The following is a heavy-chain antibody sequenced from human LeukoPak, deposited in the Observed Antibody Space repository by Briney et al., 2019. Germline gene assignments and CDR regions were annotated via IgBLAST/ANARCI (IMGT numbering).Heavy chain of an antibody. CDR2: IYYSGST. V-gene: IGHV4-59*01. D-gene: IGHD4-17*01. J-gene: IGHJ2*01. Sequence: KPSETLSLTRTVSGGSISSYYWSWIRQPPGKGLEWIGYIYYSGSTNYNPSLKSRVTISVDTSKNQFSLKLSSVTAADTAVYYCARGYGAQWASQFWYFDLWGRGTLVTVSS. CDR1: GGSISSYY. CDR3: ARGYGAQWASQFWYFDL.